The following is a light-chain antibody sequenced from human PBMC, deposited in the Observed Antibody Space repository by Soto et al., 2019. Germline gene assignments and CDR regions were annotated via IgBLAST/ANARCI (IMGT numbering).Light chain of an antibody. Sequence: EIVMTQSPATLSVSPGERATLSCRASQSINNNLAWYQQKRGQGPRLLIYGASSRATGTPARFSGSGSGKGFIITISSLQSEDFAIYYCQQYNDWPLTFGGGTKVEIK. V-gene: IGKV3-15*01. CDR3: QQYNDWPLT. J-gene: IGKJ4*01. CDR2: GAS. CDR1: QSINNN.